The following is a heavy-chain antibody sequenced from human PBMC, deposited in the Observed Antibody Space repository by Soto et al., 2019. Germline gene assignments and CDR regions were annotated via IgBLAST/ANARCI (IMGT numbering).Heavy chain of an antibody. CDR2: IIPIFGTT. D-gene: IGHD5-12*01. V-gene: IGHV1-69*15. CDR3: AKDGGADGYFGNWLDP. CDR1: GGTFSNYA. Sequence: QVHLVQSGAEVKKPGSSVNVSCKASGGTFSNYAITWVRQAPGQGLEWVGRIIPIFGTTNVAQKFQGRVTITADESTTTAYMELSGLRSDDTAVYYCAKDGGADGYFGNWLDPWGQGTVVTVSS. J-gene: IGHJ5*02.